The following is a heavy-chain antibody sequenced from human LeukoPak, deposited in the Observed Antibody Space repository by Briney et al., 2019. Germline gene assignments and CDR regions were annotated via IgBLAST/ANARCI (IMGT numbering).Heavy chain of an antibody. Sequence: SQTLSLTCTVSGGSISSGSYYWSWIRQPAGKGLEWIGRIYTSGSTNYNPSLKSRVTISVDASKNQFSLKLSSVTAADTAVYYCARGDLYYDILTGYYRRVGFDPWGQGTLVTVSS. CDR2: IYTSGST. J-gene: IGHJ5*02. CDR3: ARGDLYYDILTGYYRRVGFDP. D-gene: IGHD3-9*01. V-gene: IGHV4-61*02. CDR1: GGSISSGSYY.